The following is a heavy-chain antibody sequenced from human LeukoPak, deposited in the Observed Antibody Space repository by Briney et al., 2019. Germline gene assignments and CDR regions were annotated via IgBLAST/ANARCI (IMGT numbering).Heavy chain of an antibody. CDR3: AKESMDAGVFDY. V-gene: IGHV3-30*02. CDR2: IRYNGNNQ. Sequence: PGGSLRLSCAASGFTFNNYGMHWVRQAPGKGLEWVAFIRYNGNNQYYADSVKGRFTISRDNSKNTLYLQMNSLRAEDTAVYYCAKESMDAGVFDYWGQGTLVTVSS. J-gene: IGHJ4*02. D-gene: IGHD2-21*01. CDR1: GFTFNNYG.